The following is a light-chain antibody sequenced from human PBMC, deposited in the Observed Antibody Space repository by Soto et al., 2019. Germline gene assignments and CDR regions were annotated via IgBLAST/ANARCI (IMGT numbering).Light chain of an antibody. CDR3: QQYNNWPFT. Sequence: EIVMTQSTATLSVSPAERATLSCRASQSISSNLAWYQQKPGQAPSLLIYGASTRATGIPTTISGSVSGTEVTLTISSLQSDDFAVYSCQQYNNWPFTFGPGTKVDIK. CDR1: QSISSN. J-gene: IGKJ3*01. CDR2: GAS. V-gene: IGKV3-15*01.